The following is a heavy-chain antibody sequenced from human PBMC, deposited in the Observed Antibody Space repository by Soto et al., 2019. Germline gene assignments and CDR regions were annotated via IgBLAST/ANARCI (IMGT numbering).Heavy chain of an antibody. CDR1: GYSFTSYW. D-gene: IGHD3-3*01. J-gene: IGHJ6*02. CDR3: ARHSSMRPNLGDYYYGMDV. V-gene: IGHV5-51*01. CDR2: IYPGDSDT. Sequence: GESLKISCKGSGYSFTSYWIGWVRQMPGKGLEWMGIIYPGDSDTRYSPSFQGQVTISADKSISTAYLQWSSLKASDTAMYYCARHSSMRPNLGDYYYGMDVWGQGTTVTVSS.